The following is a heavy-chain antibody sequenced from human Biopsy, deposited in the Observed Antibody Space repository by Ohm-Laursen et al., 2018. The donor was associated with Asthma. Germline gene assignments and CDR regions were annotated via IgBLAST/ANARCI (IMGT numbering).Heavy chain of an antibody. D-gene: IGHD5-12*01. CDR3: AKRRGYSGHDNDY. CDR1: GFMYRSFG. Sequence: SLRLSCTASGFMYRSFGMHWVRQAPGKGLEWVAVISYDGNHKFYEDSVKGRFTISRDNSKNTLYLQMNSLRTEDTAVYYCAKRRGYSGHDNDYWGQGTLVIVSS. V-gene: IGHV3-30*18. J-gene: IGHJ4*02. CDR2: ISYDGNHK.